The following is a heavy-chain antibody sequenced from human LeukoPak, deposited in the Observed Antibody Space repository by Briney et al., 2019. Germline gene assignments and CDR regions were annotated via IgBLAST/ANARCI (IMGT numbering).Heavy chain of an antibody. D-gene: IGHD3-3*01. CDR3: ARDRYDFWSGFYRFWTDGWFDP. V-gene: IGHV1-18*01. J-gene: IGHJ5*02. CDR2: ISAYNGNT. CDR1: GYTFTSYG. Sequence: ASVKVSCKASGYTFTSYGISWVRQAPGQGLEWMGWISAYNGNTNYAQKLQGRVTMTTDTSTSTAYMELSSLRSDDTAVYYCARDRYDFWSGFYRFWTDGWFDPWGQGTLVTVSS.